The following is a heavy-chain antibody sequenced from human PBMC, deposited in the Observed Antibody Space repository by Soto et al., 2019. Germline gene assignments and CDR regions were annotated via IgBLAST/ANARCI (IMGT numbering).Heavy chain of an antibody. CDR2: IRGFSPYT. J-gene: IGHJ6*02. Sequence: GGSLRLSCISSGFTFRTYTMNWVRQAPGKGLEWVSGIRGFSPYTFYAESVRGRFTISRDNAKNSLFLQMDSLRAEDTAVYYCARDRGYDAHDYYYNAMDVRGQGTKVTAP. CDR3: ARDRGYDAHDYYYNAMDV. D-gene: IGHD3-10*01. V-gene: IGHV3-21*01. CDR1: GFTFRTYT.